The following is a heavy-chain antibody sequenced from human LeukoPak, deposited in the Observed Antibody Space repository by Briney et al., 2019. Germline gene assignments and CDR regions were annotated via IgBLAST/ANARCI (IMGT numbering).Heavy chain of an antibody. J-gene: IGHJ4*02. Sequence: PGGSLRLSCAASGFTVSSNYMSWVRQAPGKGLEWVSVIYSGGSTYYADSVKGRFTISRDNSKNTLYLQMNSLRAEDTAVYYCAKDSTMVRGVIIDYWGQGTLVTVSS. CDR3: AKDSTMVRGVIIDY. V-gene: IGHV3-53*01. CDR1: GFTVSSNY. CDR2: IYSGGST. D-gene: IGHD3-10*01.